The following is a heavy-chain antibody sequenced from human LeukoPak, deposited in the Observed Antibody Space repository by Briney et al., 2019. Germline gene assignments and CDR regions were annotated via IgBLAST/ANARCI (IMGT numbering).Heavy chain of an antibody. D-gene: IGHD3-9*01. CDR3: AKDLYYDILTGYAY. Sequence: GGSLRLSCAASGFTFSSYAMSWVRQAPGKGLEWVSAISGSGGSTYYADSVKGRFTISRDNSKNPLYLQMNSLRAEDTAVYYCAKDLYYDILTGYAYWGQGTLVTVSS. CDR2: ISGSGGST. CDR1: GFTFSSYA. J-gene: IGHJ4*02. V-gene: IGHV3-23*01.